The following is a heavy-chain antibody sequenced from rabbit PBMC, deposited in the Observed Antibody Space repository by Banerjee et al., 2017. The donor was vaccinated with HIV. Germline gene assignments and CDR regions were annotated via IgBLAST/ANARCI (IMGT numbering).Heavy chain of an antibody. D-gene: IGHD4-2*01. CDR2: IDPVFGDT. CDR1: GLDISSYS. V-gene: IGHV1S47*01. J-gene: IGHJ4*01. Sequence: QEQLVESGGGLVQPGGSLKLSCKASGLDISSYSIGWVRQAPGKGLEWIGYIDPVFGDTYYASWVNGRFTISRSTSLNTVDLKMTSLTAADTATYFCARAGSGRNLWGPGTLVTVS. CDR3: ARAGSGRNL.